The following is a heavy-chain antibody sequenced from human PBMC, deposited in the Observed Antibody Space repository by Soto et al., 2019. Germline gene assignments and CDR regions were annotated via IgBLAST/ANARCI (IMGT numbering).Heavy chain of an antibody. Sequence: GGSLRLSCAASGFTFSSYAMSWVRQAPGKGLEWVSAISGSGGSTSYADSVKGRFTISRDNSKNTLYLQMNSLRGEDTAVYYCAKDSKFRGAFYGMDVWRHGPTVTVS. CDR3: AKDSKFRGAFYGMDV. CDR2: ISGSGGST. D-gene: IGHD3-10*01. J-gene: IGHJ6*02. CDR1: GFTFSSYA. V-gene: IGHV3-23*01.